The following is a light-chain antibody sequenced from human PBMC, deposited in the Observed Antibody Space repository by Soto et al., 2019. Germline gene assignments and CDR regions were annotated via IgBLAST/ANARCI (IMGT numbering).Light chain of an antibody. J-gene: IGKJ1*01. Sequence: EVVLTQSPGTLSLSPGERATLSCRASQSVSNNYLAWYQQNPGQAPRLLIYGASTRATGVPDRFSGSGSGTEFTLTISRLEPEDFVVFYCHQYSSSPRTFGQGTRVEVK. V-gene: IGKV3-20*01. CDR3: HQYSSSPRT. CDR1: QSVSNNY. CDR2: GAS.